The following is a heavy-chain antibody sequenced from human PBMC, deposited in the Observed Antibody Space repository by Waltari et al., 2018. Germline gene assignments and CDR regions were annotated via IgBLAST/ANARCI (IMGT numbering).Heavy chain of an antibody. CDR1: GGSIRSGSYH. D-gene: IGHD1-26*01. Sequence: QVQLQESGPGLVKPSQTLSLTCPVSGGSIRSGSYHCSWFRQPAGKGLEWIGYIYTSGSTNYNPSLKSRVTISVDTSKNQFSLKLSSVTAADTAVYYCARDYLGGSYDYWGQGTLVTVSS. V-gene: IGHV4-61*09. CDR3: ARDYLGGSYDY. J-gene: IGHJ4*02. CDR2: IYTSGST.